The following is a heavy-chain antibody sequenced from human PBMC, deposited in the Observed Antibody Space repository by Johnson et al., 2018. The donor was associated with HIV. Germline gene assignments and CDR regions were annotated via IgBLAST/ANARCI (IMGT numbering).Heavy chain of an antibody. CDR2: IRYDGSNR. V-gene: IGHV3-30*02. Sequence: VQLVESGGGVVQPGGSLRLSCAASGFTFSSYGMHWVRQAPGKGLEWVAFIRYDGSNRYYADSVKGRFTISRDNSKNTLYLQMNSLRAEDTAVYYCAKRGSTMRGGAGAFDIWGQGTMVTVSS. CDR3: AKRGSTMRGGAGAFDI. CDR1: GFTFSSYG. J-gene: IGHJ3*02. D-gene: IGHD3-22*01.